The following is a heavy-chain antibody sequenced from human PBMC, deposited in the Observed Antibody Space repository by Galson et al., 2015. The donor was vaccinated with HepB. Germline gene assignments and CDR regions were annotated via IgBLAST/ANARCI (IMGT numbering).Heavy chain of an antibody. CDR2: IKSKSDGGAV. J-gene: IGHJ4*02. CDR1: GLSLSHAW. Sequence: SLRLSCAASGLSLSHAWMNWVRQAPGTGLEWVGRIKSKSDGGAVDYAAPVKGRATISRDESKNTFFLEMSNLKTEDTAVYYCMTDYSYEGYWGQGTLVTVSS. D-gene: IGHD3-22*01. V-gene: IGHV3-15*07. CDR3: MTDYSYEGY.